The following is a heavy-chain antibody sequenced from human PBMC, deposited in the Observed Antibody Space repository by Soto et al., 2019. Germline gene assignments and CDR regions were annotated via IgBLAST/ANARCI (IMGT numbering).Heavy chain of an antibody. CDR1: GDTFTRSG. CDR3: AREGVAPYIYSGMDV. V-gene: IGHV1-18*01. D-gene: IGHD2-21*01. CDR2: ISTYNGDT. J-gene: IGHJ6*02. Sequence: ASVKVSCKASGDTFTRSGISWVRQAPGQGLEWMGWISTYNGDTNYAQTFQGRVTMTTDTSTSTVHMEVRSLRSDDTAVYYCAREGVAPYIYSGMDVWGEGTEVTVPS.